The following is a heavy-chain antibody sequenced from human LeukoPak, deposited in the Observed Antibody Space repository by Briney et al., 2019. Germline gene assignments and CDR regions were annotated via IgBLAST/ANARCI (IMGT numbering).Heavy chain of an antibody. V-gene: IGHV4-59*01. CDR1: GGSISSYY. D-gene: IGHD6-19*01. CDR3: ASSIAVAGARFSWFDP. Sequence: SETLSLTCTVSGGSISSYYWSWIRQPPGKGLEWIGYIYYSGNTNYNPSLESRVTISVDTSKNQFSLKLTSVTAADTAVYYCASSIAVAGARFSWFDPWGQGTLVTVSS. CDR2: IYYSGNT. J-gene: IGHJ5*02.